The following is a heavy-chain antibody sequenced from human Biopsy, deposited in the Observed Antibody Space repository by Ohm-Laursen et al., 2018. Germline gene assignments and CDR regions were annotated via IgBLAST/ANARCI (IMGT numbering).Heavy chain of an antibody. D-gene: IGHD4-23*01. V-gene: IGHV4-59*11. CDR3: ARGSNDFGGLYFPR. J-gene: IGHJ4*02. Sequence: SETLSLTCTVSGGSFTGHYWSWIRQPPGKGLEWIGHISYTGYTSYNASLKSRVTISVDTSRNHFSLRLSSLNAADTAVYYCARGSNDFGGLYFPRWGQGTLLTVSS. CDR1: GGSFTGHY. CDR2: ISYTGYT.